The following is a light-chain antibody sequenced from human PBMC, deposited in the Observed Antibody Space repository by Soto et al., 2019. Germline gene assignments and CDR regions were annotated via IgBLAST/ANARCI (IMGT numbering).Light chain of an antibody. CDR1: QSMGSN. CDR2: GAS. Sequence: EIVMSLSPATMSLSPGERATLSCRATQSMGSNVAWYQQKPGQHPRLLIYGASTRAAGIPARFSGSGSGTAFTLNITSLQSEDFAVYYCQQFHNWPRTFGQGTKVDIK. CDR3: QQFHNWPRT. J-gene: IGKJ1*01. V-gene: IGKV3-15*01.